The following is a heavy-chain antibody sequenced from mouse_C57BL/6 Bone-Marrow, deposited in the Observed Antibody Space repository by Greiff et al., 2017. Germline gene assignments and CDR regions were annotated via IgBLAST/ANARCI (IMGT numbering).Heavy chain of an antibody. CDR1: GYTFTDYY. CDR3: ARSVYYGNYDAMDY. Sequence: VQLKQSGPVLVKPGASVKMSCKASGYTFTDYYMNWVKQSHGKSLEWIGVINPYNGGTSYNQKFKGKATLTVDKSSSTAYMELNSLTSEDSAVYYCARSVYYGNYDAMDYWGQGTSVTVSS. D-gene: IGHD2-1*01. J-gene: IGHJ4*01. V-gene: IGHV1-19*01. CDR2: INPYNGGT.